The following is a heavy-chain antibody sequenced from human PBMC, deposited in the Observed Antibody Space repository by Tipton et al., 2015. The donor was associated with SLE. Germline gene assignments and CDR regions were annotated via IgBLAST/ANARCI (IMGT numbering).Heavy chain of an antibody. CDR2: IRYDGSEK. J-gene: IGHJ4*02. V-gene: IGHV3-30*02. D-gene: IGHD1-26*01. CDR1: GFTFSSYG. Sequence: SLRLSCAASGFTFSSYGMYWVRPAPGKGLEWVAFIRYDGSEKYYADSVKGQFTISRDNSRNMLHLQMNSLRAEDTAVYYCAKDGMLEFSGSHHLDYWGQGTLVTVPS. CDR3: AKDGMLEFSGSHHLDY.